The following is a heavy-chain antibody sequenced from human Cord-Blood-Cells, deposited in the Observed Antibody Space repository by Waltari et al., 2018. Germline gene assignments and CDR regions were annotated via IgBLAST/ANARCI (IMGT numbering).Heavy chain of an antibody. CDR1: GYTFPTST. J-gene: IGHJ3*02. Sequence: EVQLVQSGAEVKKPGAPLKISSRVSGYTFPTSTMHWAKQALGKGLEWTGLVDPEDGETIYAEKFQGRVTITADTSTDTAYMELSSLRSEDTAVYYCATFLIYSSSSFAFDIWGQGTMVTVSS. V-gene: IGHV1-69-2*01. CDR2: VDPEDGET. CDR3: ATFLIYSSSSFAFDI. D-gene: IGHD6-6*01.